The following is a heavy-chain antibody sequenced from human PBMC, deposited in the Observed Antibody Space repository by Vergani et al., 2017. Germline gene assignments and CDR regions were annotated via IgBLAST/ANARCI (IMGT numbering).Heavy chain of an antibody. CDR3: AKQYFVSGNYLFDY. Sequence: QLVESGGGWVQPGGSLRLSCVVSGFDFSSYIMNWVRQAPGTGLEWVSGISGSGVSAYYTDSVKGRFTISRDNSKNMLFLQMNNLRTEDTAIYYCAKQYFVSGNYLFDYWGQGTLVTVSS. J-gene: IGHJ4*02. CDR2: ISGSGVSA. D-gene: IGHD3-10*01. V-gene: IGHV3-23*04. CDR1: GFDFSSYI.